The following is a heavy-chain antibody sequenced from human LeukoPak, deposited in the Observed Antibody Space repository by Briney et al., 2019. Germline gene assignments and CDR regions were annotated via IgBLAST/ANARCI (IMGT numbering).Heavy chain of an antibody. CDR3: ARDEGQQPFGYFQR. J-gene: IGHJ1*01. D-gene: IGHD3-10*01. Sequence: PGGSLRLSCAASGFTFSSYAIHWVRQAPGKGLEWVAVISYDGNNKYYADSVKGRFTISRDNSKNTLYVQMNSPRAEDTAVYFCARDEGQQPFGYFQRWGQGTLVTVSS. CDR1: GFTFSSYA. CDR2: ISYDGNNK. V-gene: IGHV3-30-3*01.